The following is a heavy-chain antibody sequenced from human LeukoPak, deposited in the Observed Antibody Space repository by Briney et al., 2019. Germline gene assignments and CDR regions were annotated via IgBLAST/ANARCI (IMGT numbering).Heavy chain of an antibody. CDR3: ARALPSVWSSSWPIILDY. CDR2: IYYSGST. V-gene: IGHV4-59*01. Sequence: SETLSLTCTVSGGSISNYYWTWIRQPPGKGLEWIGYIYYSGSTNYNPSLKSRVTISVDTSKNQFSLKLSSVTAADTAVYYCARALPSVWSSSWPIILDYWGQGTLVTVSS. D-gene: IGHD6-13*01. CDR1: GGSISNYY. J-gene: IGHJ4*02.